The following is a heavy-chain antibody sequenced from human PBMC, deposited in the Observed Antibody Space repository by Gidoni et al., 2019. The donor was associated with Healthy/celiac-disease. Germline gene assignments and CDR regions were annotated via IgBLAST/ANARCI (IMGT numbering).Heavy chain of an antibody. Sequence: QVQLVQSGDEVKKPGSSVKVSCKASGGTFSSYAISWMRLAPGQGLEWMGGILPILGTANYAQKFQGRVTITADESTSTAYMELSSLRSEDTAVYYCARGSRMITFGGVIVAPYYYYGMDVWGQGTTVTVSS. D-gene: IGHD3-16*02. CDR1: GGTFSSYA. CDR3: ARGSRMITFGGVIVAPYYYYGMDV. V-gene: IGHV1-69*01. J-gene: IGHJ6*02. CDR2: ILPILGTA.